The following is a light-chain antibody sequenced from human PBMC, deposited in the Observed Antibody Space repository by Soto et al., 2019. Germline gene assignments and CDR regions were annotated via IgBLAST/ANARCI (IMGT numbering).Light chain of an antibody. J-gene: IGLJ1*01. CDR1: DSNLRRNY. V-gene: IGLV1-51*01. CDR3: GSWDNNLRAYV. Sequence: QSVLTQPPSVSATPGQKVTISCSGSDSNLRRNYVSWYQQLPGTAPRLLIYDNVYRFSGIPARFSASKSGTSATLGIAGLQPGDEGDYYCGSWDNNLRAYVFGTGTKVTVL. CDR2: DNV.